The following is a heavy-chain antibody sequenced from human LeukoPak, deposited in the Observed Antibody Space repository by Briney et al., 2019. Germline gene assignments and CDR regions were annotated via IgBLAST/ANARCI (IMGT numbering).Heavy chain of an antibody. CDR1: GFTFSSDW. CDR3: ARDRDYSKDY. D-gene: IGHD4-11*01. V-gene: IGHV3-7*01. Sequence: QSGGSLRLSCVASGFTFSSDWMNWVRQAPGKGLEWVANTQPDGDNIWCADSVKGRLTISRDNSKSTLYLQMNSLRVEDTAVYYCARDRDYSKDYWGQGTLVTVSS. CDR2: TQPDGDNI. J-gene: IGHJ4*02.